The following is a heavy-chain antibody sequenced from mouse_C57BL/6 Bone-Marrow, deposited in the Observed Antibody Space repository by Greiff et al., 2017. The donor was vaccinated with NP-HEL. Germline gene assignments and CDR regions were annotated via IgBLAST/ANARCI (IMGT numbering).Heavy chain of an antibody. CDR1: GYSITSGYY. CDR3: ARLSSSGYNY. Sequence: VQLQQSGPGLVKPSQSLSLTCSVTGYSITSGYYWNWIRQFPGNKLEWMGYISYDGSNNYNPSLKNRISITRDTSKNQFFLKLNSVTTEDTATYYCARLSSSGYNYWGQGTTLTVSS. V-gene: IGHV3-6*01. D-gene: IGHD3-2*02. J-gene: IGHJ2*01. CDR2: ISYDGSN.